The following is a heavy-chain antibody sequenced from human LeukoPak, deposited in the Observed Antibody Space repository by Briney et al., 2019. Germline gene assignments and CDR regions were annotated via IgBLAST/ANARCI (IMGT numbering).Heavy chain of an antibody. CDR3: ARDIVVVPLDAFDI. D-gene: IGHD2-2*01. V-gene: IGHV4-34*01. Sequence: SETLSLTCAVYGGSFSGYYWSWIRQPPGKGLEWIREINHSGSTNYNPSLKSRVTISVDTSKNQFSLKLSSVTAADTAVYYCARDIVVVPLDAFDIWGQGTMVTVSS. CDR2: INHSGST. CDR1: GGSFSGYY. J-gene: IGHJ3*02.